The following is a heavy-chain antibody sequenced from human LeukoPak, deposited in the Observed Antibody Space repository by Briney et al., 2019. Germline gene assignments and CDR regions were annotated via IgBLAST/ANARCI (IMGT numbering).Heavy chain of an antibody. CDR2: ISAYNGNT. CDR3: ARDENYGIFFNVDY. J-gene: IGHJ4*02. D-gene: IGHD4-17*01. Sequence: ASVKVSCKTSGYTFTSYGISWVRQAPGQGLEWMGWISAYNGNTHSAQKLQGRVTMTADTSSSTAYMELRSLRLDDMAVYYCARDENYGIFFNVDYWGQGTLVTVSS. V-gene: IGHV1-18*03. CDR1: GYTFTSYG.